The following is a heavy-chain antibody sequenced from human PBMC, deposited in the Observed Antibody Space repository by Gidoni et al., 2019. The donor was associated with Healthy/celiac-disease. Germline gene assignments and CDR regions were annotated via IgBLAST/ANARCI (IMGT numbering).Heavy chain of an antibody. V-gene: IGHV1-45*02. CDR2: ITPFNGNT. CDR1: GYPFTYRY. CDR3: ARGAYGDYYYGMDV. D-gene: IGHD4-17*01. Sequence: QMPLVQSGAEVKTTGSSVKVSCKASGYPFTYRYLHWVRQAPGQALEWMGWITPFNGNTNYAQKFQDRVTITRDRSMSTAYMELSSLRSEDTAMYYCARGAYGDYYYGMDVWGQGTTVTVSS. J-gene: IGHJ6*02.